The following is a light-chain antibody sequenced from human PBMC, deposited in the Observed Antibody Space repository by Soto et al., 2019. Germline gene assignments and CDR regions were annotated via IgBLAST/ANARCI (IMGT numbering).Light chain of an antibody. V-gene: IGKV3-15*01. J-gene: IGKJ1*01. CDR3: QQYNNWPPWT. Sequence: RVMTQSPATLSLSPGERATLSCRASQSVSTNVAWYQQKPGQAPRLLIYGASSRATDIPARFSGSGSGTDFTLTISILPSEDFAVYYCQQYNNWPPWTGGQGTKVEVK. CDR2: GAS. CDR1: QSVSTN.